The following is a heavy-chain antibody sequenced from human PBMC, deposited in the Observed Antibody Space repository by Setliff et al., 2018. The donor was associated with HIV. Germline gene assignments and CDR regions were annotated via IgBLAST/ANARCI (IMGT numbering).Heavy chain of an antibody. D-gene: IGHD3-22*01. CDR2: IWFDGSNK. V-gene: IGHV3-33*06. J-gene: IGHJ5*02. CDR1: GFTFSSYG. CDR3: AKERNPYYYDISGYSWFDP. Sequence: GGSLRLSCAASGFTFSSYGMHWVRQAPGKGLEWVAIIWFDGSNKYYIDSVKGRFTISRDNSKNTLYLQMNSLRAEDTAVYYCAKERNPYYYDISGYSWFDPWGQGTLVTVSS.